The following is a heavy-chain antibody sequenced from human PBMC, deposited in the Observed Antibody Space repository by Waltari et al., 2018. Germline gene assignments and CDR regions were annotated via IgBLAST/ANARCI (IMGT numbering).Heavy chain of an antibody. V-gene: IGHV4-31*03. J-gene: IGHJ4*02. CDR2: IYYSGIT. CDR1: GGSISSGGYY. D-gene: IGHD3-10*01. CDR3: ARSRLGYGSGSYYNRYYFDY. Sequence: QVQLQESGPGLVKPSQTLSLTCTVSGGSISSGGYYWSWIRPHPGKGLEWIGYIYYSGITYYNPSLKSRVTISVDTSKNQFSLKLSSVTAADTAVYYCARSRLGYGSGSYYNRYYFDYWGQGTLVTVSS.